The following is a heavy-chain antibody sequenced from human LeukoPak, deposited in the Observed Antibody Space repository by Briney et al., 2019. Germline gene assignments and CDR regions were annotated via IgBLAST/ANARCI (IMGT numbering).Heavy chain of an antibody. CDR3: TLILATASDTDY. J-gene: IGHJ4*02. CDR2: IRSKANSYAT. Sequence: PGGSLRLSCAASGFTFSGPAMHWVRQASGKGLEWVGRIRSKANSYATAYAASVKGRFTISRDDSKNTAYLQMNSLKTEDTAVYYCTLILATASDTDYWGQGTLVTVSS. V-gene: IGHV3-73*01. D-gene: IGHD2-21*02. CDR1: GFTFSGPA.